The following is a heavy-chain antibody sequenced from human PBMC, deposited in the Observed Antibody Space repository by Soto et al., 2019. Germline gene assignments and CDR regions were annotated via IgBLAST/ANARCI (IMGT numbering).Heavy chain of an antibody. CDR3: ARGGTGAGPGAFDI. J-gene: IGHJ3*02. CDR2: ISSSSSTI. D-gene: IGHD7-27*01. CDR1: GITFSSYS. Sequence: GGSLRLSCAASGITFSSYSMNWVRQAPGKGLEWGSYISSSSSTIYYADSVKGRFTIARDNAKHSLYLQVNSLRAEDTAGYYCARGGTGAGPGAFDIWGQGTMVTVSS. V-gene: IGHV3-48*01.